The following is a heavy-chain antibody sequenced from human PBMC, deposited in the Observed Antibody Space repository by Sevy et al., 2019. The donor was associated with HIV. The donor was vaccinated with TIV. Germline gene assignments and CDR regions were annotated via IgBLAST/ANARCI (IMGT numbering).Heavy chain of an antibody. V-gene: IGHV3-48*01. CDR3: AREFYGRSDD. CDR2: INPDSNVI. D-gene: IGHD4-17*01. CDR1: AFSFSLYS. J-gene: IGHJ4*02. Sequence: GGSLRLSCAASAFSFSLYSKDWVRQAPGKGLEWLSHINPDSNVIYYADSVRGRFTISRDNAKNSLYLQMNSLRVDDTAVYYCAREFYGRSDDWGQGTLVTVSS.